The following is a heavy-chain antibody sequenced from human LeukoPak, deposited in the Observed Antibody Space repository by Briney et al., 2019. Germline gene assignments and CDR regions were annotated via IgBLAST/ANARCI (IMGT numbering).Heavy chain of an antibody. J-gene: IGHJ4*02. CDR1: GFTFSDYS. Sequence: PGGSLRLSCAASGFTFSDYSMNWVRQAPGKGLEWVSSISSGSTYIYYADSLKDRCTISRDNAKNSLYLQMSSLRAEDSAVYYCAKAPGDYFDYWGQGTLVTVSS. D-gene: IGHD4-17*01. CDR2: ISSGSTYI. CDR3: AKAPGDYFDY. V-gene: IGHV3-21*01.